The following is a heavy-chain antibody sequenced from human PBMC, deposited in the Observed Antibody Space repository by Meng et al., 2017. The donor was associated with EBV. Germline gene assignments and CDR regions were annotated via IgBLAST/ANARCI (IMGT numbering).Heavy chain of an antibody. CDR3: ARGRWLQPGSYFDY. J-gene: IGHJ4*02. CDR1: GGSLSGYY. CDR2: INHSGST. V-gene: IGHV4-34*01. Sequence: QVQLQQWGAGLLKPSETLPLTCAVYGGSLSGYYWSWIRQPPGKGLEWIGEINHSGSTNYNPSLKSRVTISVDTSKNQFSLKLSSVTAADTAVYYCARGRWLQPGSYFDYWGQGTLVTVSS. D-gene: IGHD5-24*01.